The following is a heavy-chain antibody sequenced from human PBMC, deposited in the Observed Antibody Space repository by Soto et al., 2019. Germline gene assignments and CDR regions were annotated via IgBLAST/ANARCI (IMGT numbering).Heavy chain of an antibody. V-gene: IGHV3-33*01. D-gene: IGHD3-22*01. CDR2: IWYDGSNK. J-gene: IGHJ4*02. CDR1: GFTFSSYG. Sequence: QVQLVESGGGVVQPGRSLRLSCAASGFTFSSYGMHWVRQAPGKGLEWVAVIWYDGSNKYYADSVKGRFTISRDNSKNTLYLQMNSLRAEDTAVYYCARDSGDSSGYPHGYLDYWCQGTLVTVSS. CDR3: ARDSGDSSGYPHGYLDY.